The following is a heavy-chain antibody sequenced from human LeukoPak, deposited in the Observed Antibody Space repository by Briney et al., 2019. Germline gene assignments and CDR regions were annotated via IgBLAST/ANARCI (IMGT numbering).Heavy chain of an antibody. J-gene: IGHJ3*02. CDR2: IDWDGDK. CDR3: ARTDYYGSGSSGDDAFDI. CDR1: GFSLSTSGMC. D-gene: IGHD3-10*01. Sequence: SGPTLVNPTQTLTLTCTFSGFSLSTSGMCVSWIRQPPGKALEWLARIDWDGDKYYSTSLKTRLTISKDTSKNQVVLTMTNMDPVDTATYYCARTDYYGSGSSGDDAFDIWGQGTMVTVSS. V-gene: IGHV2-70*11.